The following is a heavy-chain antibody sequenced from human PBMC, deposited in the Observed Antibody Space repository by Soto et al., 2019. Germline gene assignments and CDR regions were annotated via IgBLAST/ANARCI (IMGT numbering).Heavy chain of an antibody. CDR1: GITLSDCA. CDR3: AKCLECTSPVRAFDI. J-gene: IGHJ3*02. CDR2: VSGDGTTT. Sequence: GSLRLSCAVSGITLSDCAMSWVRQAPGKGLEWVSVVSGDGTTTYYADSVKGRFTISRDTSKNTVSLLMNGLRAEDTAIYYCAKCLECTSPVRAFDIWGQGTMVTVSS. V-gene: IGHV3-23*01. D-gene: IGHD2-8*01.